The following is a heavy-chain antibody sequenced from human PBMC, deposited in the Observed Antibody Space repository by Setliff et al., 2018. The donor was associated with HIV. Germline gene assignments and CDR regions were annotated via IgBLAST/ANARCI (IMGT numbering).Heavy chain of an antibody. CDR2: ISKSSEVI. Sequence: GSLRLSCSASGFTLSSSAMHWVRQAPGKGLEWVSYISKSSEVIFYQDSVRGRFTISRDNAKNSLFLLMNTLRVEDTAIYYCAKDYDYGGHFDSWGQGILVTVSS. CDR1: GFTLSSSA. CDR3: AKDYDYGGHFDS. V-gene: IGHV3-48*01. J-gene: IGHJ4*02. D-gene: IGHD4-17*01.